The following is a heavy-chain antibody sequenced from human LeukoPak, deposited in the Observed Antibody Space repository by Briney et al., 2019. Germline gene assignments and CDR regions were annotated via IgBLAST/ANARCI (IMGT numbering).Heavy chain of an antibody. CDR1: GLTFSNYA. CDR2: ISDSGGST. V-gene: IGHV3-23*01. J-gene: IGHJ4*02. Sequence: PGGSLILSCAASGLTFSNYAMSWVRLARGKGLGLVSGISDSGGSTYYAVSVKGRFIISRYNAKNAMYLQMNSLKAENTAVYYCAKRGITIRGVIIIGFHKEAYYFDCWGQGNLVTVSS. CDR3: AKRGITIRGVIIIGFHKEAYYFDC. D-gene: IGHD3-10*01.